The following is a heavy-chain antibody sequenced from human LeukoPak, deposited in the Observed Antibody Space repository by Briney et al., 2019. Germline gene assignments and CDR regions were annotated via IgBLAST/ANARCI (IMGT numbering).Heavy chain of an antibody. J-gene: IGHJ6*03. V-gene: IGHV1-69*13. CDR1: GYSFSSYD. CDR3: ARDQWYSNYAGTYYYYMDV. CDR2: IIPIFGTA. Sequence: ASVKVSCKTSGYSFSSYDINWVRQATGQGLEWMGGIIPIFGTAKYAQKFQGRVTITADESTSTAYMELSSLRSEDTAVYYCARDQWYSNYAGTYYYYMDVWGKGTTVTVSS. D-gene: IGHD4-11*01.